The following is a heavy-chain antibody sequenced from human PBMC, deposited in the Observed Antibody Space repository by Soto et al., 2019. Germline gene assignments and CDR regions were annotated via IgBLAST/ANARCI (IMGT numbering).Heavy chain of an antibody. CDR2: LSAYNGNT. Sequence: QVQLMQSGADVKKTGASVKVSCKASGYTFTNYNINWVRQAPGQGLEWMGWLSAYNGNTYYAQKFQGRVTMTTDTSTSTVYMELRSLRYDDTALYYCARQLATSFDYWGQGTLVTVSS. CDR3: ARQLATSFDY. V-gene: IGHV1-18*01. D-gene: IGHD1-1*01. CDR1: GYTFTNYN. J-gene: IGHJ4*02.